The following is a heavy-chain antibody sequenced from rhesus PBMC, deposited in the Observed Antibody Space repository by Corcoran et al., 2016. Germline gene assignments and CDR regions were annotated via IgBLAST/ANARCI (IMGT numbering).Heavy chain of an antibody. J-gene: IGHJ5-2*02. Sequence: QVQLQESGPGLVKPSETLPLTCPVSGASINSNFWRWLRQPPVKGLEWIGYMYGGRGSTSYNPTLNSRVTISKDTSKNQFSLKLSSVTAADTALYYCARMTDTSLDVWGRGVLVTVSS. D-gene: IGHD5-24*01. V-gene: IGHV4-147*01. CDR1: GASINSNF. CDR3: ARMTDTSLDV. CDR2: MYGGRGST.